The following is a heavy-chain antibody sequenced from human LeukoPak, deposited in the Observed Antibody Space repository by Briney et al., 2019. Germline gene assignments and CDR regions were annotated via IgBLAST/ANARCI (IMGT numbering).Heavy chain of an antibody. Sequence: GGSLRLSCAASGFTVSNNYMSWVRQAPGKGLEWVSVIYSGGSTFYADSVKGRFTISRDNSKNTLYLQMNSLRAEDTAVYYCARDSSYCSSTSCYTLYYGMDVWGQGTTVTVSS. J-gene: IGHJ6*02. V-gene: IGHV3-53*01. CDR2: IYSGGST. D-gene: IGHD2-2*02. CDR1: GFTVSNNY. CDR3: ARDSSYCSSTSCYTLYYGMDV.